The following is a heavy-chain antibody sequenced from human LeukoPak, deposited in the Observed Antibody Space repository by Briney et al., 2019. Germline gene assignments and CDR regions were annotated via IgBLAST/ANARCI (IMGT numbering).Heavy chain of an antibody. CDR1: GYSISSDYY. D-gene: IGHD3-3*01. CDR3: ARELTLYYDFWSGSLFDP. J-gene: IGHJ5*02. Sequence: PSETLSLTCTVSGYSISSDYYWGWIRQPPGKGLEWIGNIFHNGNTYYNPSLKSRVTMSIDTSKKQFSLKLRTATAADTAVYYCARELTLYYDFWSGSLFDPWGQGTLVTVSS. CDR2: IFHNGNT. V-gene: IGHV4-38-2*02.